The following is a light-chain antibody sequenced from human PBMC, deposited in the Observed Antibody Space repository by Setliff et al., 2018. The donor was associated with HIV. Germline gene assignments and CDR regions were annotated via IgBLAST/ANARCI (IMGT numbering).Light chain of an antibody. CDR1: NSDVGGYNY. V-gene: IGLV2-14*03. CDR2: DVS. J-gene: IGLJ1*01. Sequence: QSVLTQPASVSGSPGQSITISCTGTNSDVGGYNYVSWYQHHPAKAPKLIIYDVSHRPSGVSNRFSGSKSGNTASLTISGLQAEDEADYYCSSYTSSSLYVFGTGTKVTVL. CDR3: SSYTSSSLYV.